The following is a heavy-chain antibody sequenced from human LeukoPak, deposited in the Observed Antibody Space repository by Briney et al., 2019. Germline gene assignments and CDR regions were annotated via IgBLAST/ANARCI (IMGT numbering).Heavy chain of an antibody. Sequence: PGGSLRLSCAASGFTFSIYEMNWVRQAPGKGLEWVSYISSSGSTIYYADSVKGRFTISRDNAKNSLYLQMNSLRAEDTAVYYCAGGYSSSRGTDYWGQGILVTVSS. D-gene: IGHD6-13*01. V-gene: IGHV3-48*03. CDR1: GFTFSIYE. CDR2: ISSSGSTI. J-gene: IGHJ4*02. CDR3: AGGYSSSRGTDY.